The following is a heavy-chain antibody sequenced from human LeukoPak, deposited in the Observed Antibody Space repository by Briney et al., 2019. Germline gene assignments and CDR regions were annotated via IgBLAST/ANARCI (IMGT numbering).Heavy chain of an antibody. CDR1: GGSFSGYY. J-gene: IGHJ4*02. CDR3: ARGHPRSTYYYDSSGRGDY. CDR2: IDHSGST. V-gene: IGHV4-34*01. D-gene: IGHD3-22*01. Sequence: SETLSLTCAVYGGSFSGYYWSWIRQPPGKGLEWIGEIDHSGSTNYNPSLKSRVTISVDTSKNQFSLKLSSVTAADTAVHYCARGHPRSTYYYDSSGRGDYWGQGTLVTVSS.